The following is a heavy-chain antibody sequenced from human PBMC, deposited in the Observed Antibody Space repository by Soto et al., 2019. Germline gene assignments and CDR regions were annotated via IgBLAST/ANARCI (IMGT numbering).Heavy chain of an antibody. D-gene: IGHD3-22*01. J-gene: IGHJ4*02. CDR2: ISYDGSNK. V-gene: IGHV3-30-3*01. Sequence: ESGGGVVQPGRSLRLSCAASGFTFSSYAMHWVRQAPGKGLEWVAVISYDGSNKYYAESVKGRFTISRDNSKNTLYLQMNSLRAEDTAVYYCARDLTMIVVVTNYFDYWGQGTLVTVSS. CDR3: ARDLTMIVVVTNYFDY. CDR1: GFTFSSYA.